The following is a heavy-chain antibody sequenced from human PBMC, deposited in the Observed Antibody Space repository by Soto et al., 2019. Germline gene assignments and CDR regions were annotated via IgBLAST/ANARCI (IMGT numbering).Heavy chain of an antibody. CDR3: AKDQLYYGSGSYLI. J-gene: IGHJ4*02. CDR2: ISYDGSNK. V-gene: IGHV3-30*18. Sequence: QVQLVESGGGVVQPGRSLRLSCAASGFTFSSYGMHWVRQAPGKGLEWVAVISYDGSNKYYADSVKGRFTISRDNSKNTLYLQMNSLRAEDTAVYYCAKDQLYYGSGSYLIWGQGTLVTVSS. D-gene: IGHD3-10*01. CDR1: GFTFSSYG.